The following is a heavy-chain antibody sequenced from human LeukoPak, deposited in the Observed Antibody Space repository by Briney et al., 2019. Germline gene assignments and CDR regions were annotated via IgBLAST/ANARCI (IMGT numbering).Heavy chain of an antibody. CDR3: AKERAVARIFRQPAQKYFQH. Sequence: PGGSLRLSCAASGFTFSSYAMSWVRQAPGEGLEWVSAISGSGGSTYYADSVKGRFTISRDNSKNTLYLQMTSLRAEDTAVYYCAKERAVARIFRQPAQKYFQHWGQGTLVSVSS. CDR2: ISGSGGST. D-gene: IGHD6-19*01. V-gene: IGHV3-23*01. J-gene: IGHJ1*01. CDR1: GFTFSSYA.